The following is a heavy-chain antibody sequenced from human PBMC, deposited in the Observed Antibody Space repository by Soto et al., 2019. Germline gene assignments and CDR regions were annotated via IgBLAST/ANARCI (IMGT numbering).Heavy chain of an antibody. J-gene: IGHJ5*02. CDR1: GYSISSSNW. CDR3: ARGYSSGNRGNWFDP. Sequence: PSETLSLTCAVSGYSISSSNWWGWIRQPPGKGLEWIGYIYYSGSTYYNPSLKSRVTISVDTSKNQFSLKLSSVTAADTAVYYCARGYSSGNRGNWFDPWGQGTLVTVSS. CDR2: IYYSGST. D-gene: IGHD3-22*01. V-gene: IGHV4-28*03.